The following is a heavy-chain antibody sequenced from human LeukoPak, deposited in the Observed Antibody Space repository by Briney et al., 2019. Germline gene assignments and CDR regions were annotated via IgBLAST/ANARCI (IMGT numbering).Heavy chain of an antibody. D-gene: IGHD2-21*02. CDR1: SYSISSGYY. Sequence: PSETLSLTCTVSSYSISSGYYWGWIRQPPGKGLEWIGSIYHSGSTYYNPSLKSRVTISVDTSKNQFSLKLSSVTAADTAVYYCARDVSLVVTATPLDYWGQGTLVTVSS. V-gene: IGHV4-38-2*02. J-gene: IGHJ4*02. CDR2: IYHSGST. CDR3: ARDVSLVVTATPLDY.